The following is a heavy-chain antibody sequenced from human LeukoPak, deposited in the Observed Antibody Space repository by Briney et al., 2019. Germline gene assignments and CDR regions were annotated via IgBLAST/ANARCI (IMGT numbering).Heavy chain of an antibody. CDR3: ARGAVAVRNAFDI. V-gene: IGHV6-1*01. CDR2: TYYSSKWYN. D-gene: IGHD6-19*01. Sequence: QTLSLTCAISGDSVSSNSAAWNCIRQSPSRGLEWLGRTYYSSKWYNDYAVSVKGRITINPDTSKNQFSLQLNSVTPEDTALYYCARGAVAVRNAFDIWGQGAMVAVSS. J-gene: IGHJ3*02. CDR1: GDSVSSNSAA.